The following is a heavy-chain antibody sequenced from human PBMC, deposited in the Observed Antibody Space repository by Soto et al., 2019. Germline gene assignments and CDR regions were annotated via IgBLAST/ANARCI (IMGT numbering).Heavy chain of an antibody. CDR1: GGSVSSGSYY. Sequence: SETLSLTCTVSGGSVSSGSYYWSWIRQPPGKGLEWIGYIYYSGSTNYNPSLKSRVTISVDTSKNQFSLKLSSVTAADTAVYYCARAQDIVAFWYFDYWGQGTLVTVSS. V-gene: IGHV4-61*01. CDR2: IYYSGST. CDR3: ARAQDIVAFWYFDY. D-gene: IGHD5-12*01. J-gene: IGHJ4*02.